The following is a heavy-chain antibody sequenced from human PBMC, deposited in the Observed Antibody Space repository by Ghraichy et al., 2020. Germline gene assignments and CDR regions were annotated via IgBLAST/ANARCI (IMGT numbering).Heavy chain of an antibody. CDR2: ISGSGGST. Sequence: GGSLRLSCAASGFTFSSYAMSWVRQAPGKGLEWVSAISGSGGSTYYADSVKDRFTISRDNSKNTLYLQMNSLRAEDTAVYYCAKGQVPDYGGKYYYYYYYMDVWGKGTTVTVSS. J-gene: IGHJ6*03. V-gene: IGHV3-23*01. D-gene: IGHD4-23*01. CDR1: GFTFSSYA. CDR3: AKGQVPDYGGKYYYYYYYMDV.